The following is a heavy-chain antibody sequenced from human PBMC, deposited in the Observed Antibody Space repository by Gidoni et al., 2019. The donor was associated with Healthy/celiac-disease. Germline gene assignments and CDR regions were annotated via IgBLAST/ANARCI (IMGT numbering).Heavy chain of an antibody. CDR2: ISYDGSNK. CDR3: ARDRDCSSTSCYGGAFAY. V-gene: IGHV3-30-3*01. J-gene: IGHJ4*02. D-gene: IGHD2-2*01. CDR1: GFPFSSYA. Sequence: QVQLVESGGGVVQPGRSLRLSCAASGFPFSSYAMHWVRQAPGKGLEWVAVISYDGSNKYYADSVKGRFTISRDNSKNTLYLQMNSLRAEDTAVYYCARDRDCSSTSCYGGAFAYWGQGTLVTVSS.